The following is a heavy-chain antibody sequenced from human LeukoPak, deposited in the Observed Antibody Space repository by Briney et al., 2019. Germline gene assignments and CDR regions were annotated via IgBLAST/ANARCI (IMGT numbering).Heavy chain of an antibody. CDR2: TDQVEGER. CDR3: ARDGVRGSDDHSHFDY. D-gene: IGHD1-26*01. V-gene: IGHV3-7*01. Sequence: PGGSLRLSCTASGFTFSSYWMSWVRQAPGKGLEWVANTDQVEGERYYVDSVKGRFIISRDNAKNSLFLQMSSLRVEDTAVYYCARDGVRGSDDHSHFDYWGQGILVTVAS. CDR1: GFTFSSYW. J-gene: IGHJ4*02.